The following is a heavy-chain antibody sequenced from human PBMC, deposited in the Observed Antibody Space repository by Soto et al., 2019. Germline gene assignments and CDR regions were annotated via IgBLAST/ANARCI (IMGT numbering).Heavy chain of an antibody. J-gene: IGHJ4*02. D-gene: IGHD6-6*01. CDR1: GFTFSSYA. CDR3: AKVFEYSSSSDYFDY. V-gene: IGHV3-23*01. CDR2: ISGSGGST. Sequence: EVQLLESGGGLVQPGGSLRLSCAASGFTFSSYAMSWVRQAPGKGLEWVSAISGSGGSTYYADSVKGRFTISRDNSRNTLYLQMNSLRAEDTAVYYCAKVFEYSSSSDYFDYWGQGTLVTVSS.